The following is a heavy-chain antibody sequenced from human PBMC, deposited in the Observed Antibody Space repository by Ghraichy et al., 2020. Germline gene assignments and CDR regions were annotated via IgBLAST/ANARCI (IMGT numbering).Heavy chain of an antibody. D-gene: IGHD3-3*01. J-gene: IGHJ4*02. CDR1: GGSFSGYY. Sequence: SQTLSLTCAVYGGSFSGYYWSWIRQPPGKGLEWIGEINHSGSTNYNPSLKSRVTISVDTSKNQFSLKLSSVTAADTAVYYCAREVYDFWSGLYYFDYWGQGTLVTVSS. CDR3: AREVYDFWSGLYYFDY. CDR2: INHSGST. V-gene: IGHV4-34*01.